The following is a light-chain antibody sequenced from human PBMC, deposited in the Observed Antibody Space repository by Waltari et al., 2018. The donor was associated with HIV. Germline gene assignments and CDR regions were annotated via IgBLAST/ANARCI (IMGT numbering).Light chain of an antibody. CDR2: SNN. Sequence: QSVLTQPPSASGTPGQRVAIPCSGSSSNLGSNRVTWYQQVSGAAPKLIINSNNQRPSGVPGRFSGSKSGTAGSLAISALQSEDEADYYCAAWDDNRNTVVFGGGTKLTVL. V-gene: IGLV1-44*01. CDR1: SSNLGSNR. CDR3: AAWDDNRNTVV. J-gene: IGLJ2*01.